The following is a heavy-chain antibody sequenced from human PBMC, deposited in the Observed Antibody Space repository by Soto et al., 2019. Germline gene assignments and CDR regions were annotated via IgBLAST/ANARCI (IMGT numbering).Heavy chain of an antibody. Sequence: SETLSLTCAVYGGSFSGYYWSWIRQPPGKGLEWIGEINHSGSTNYNPSLKSRVTISVDTSKNQFSLKLSSVTAADTAVYYCARGWGSGWPFDYWGQGTLVTVSS. CDR2: INHSGST. D-gene: IGHD6-19*01. J-gene: IGHJ4*02. CDR3: ARGWGSGWPFDY. V-gene: IGHV4-34*01. CDR1: GGSFSGYY.